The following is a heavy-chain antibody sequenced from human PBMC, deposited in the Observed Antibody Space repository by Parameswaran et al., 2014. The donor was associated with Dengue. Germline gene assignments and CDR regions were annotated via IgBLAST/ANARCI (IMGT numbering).Heavy chain of an antibody. CDR3: AGSGSYEPHYYGMDV. Sequence: VRQASREGAWVWVSRINSDGSSTSYADSVKGRFTISRDNAKNTLYLQMNSLRAEDTAVYYCAGSGSYEPHYYGMDVWGQGTTVTVSS. CDR2: INSDGSST. D-gene: IGHD3-10*01. V-gene: IGHV3-74*01. J-gene: IGHJ6*02.